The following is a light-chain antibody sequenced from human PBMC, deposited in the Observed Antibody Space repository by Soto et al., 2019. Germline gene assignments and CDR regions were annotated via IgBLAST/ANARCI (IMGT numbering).Light chain of an antibody. J-gene: IGLJ2*01. CDR3: AAWDDSLNGHVV. CDR2: GNN. CDR1: NSNIGSNH. Sequence: QSVLTQPPSASGTPEQRVAISCSGSNSNIGSNHVNWYQQLPGTAPKLLIYGNNQRPSGVPDRFSGSRSGTSASLAISGLQSEDEADYYCAAWDDSLNGHVVFGGGTKVTVL. V-gene: IGLV1-44*01.